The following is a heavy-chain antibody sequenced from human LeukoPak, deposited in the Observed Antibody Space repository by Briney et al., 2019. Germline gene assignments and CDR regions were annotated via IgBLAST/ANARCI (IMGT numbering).Heavy chain of an antibody. CDR2: VHYDESNK. J-gene: IGHJ4*02. CDR3: ASSSSDLRASFDY. D-gene: IGHD6-13*01. CDR1: GITFSSYG. Sequence: PGGSLRLSCAASGITFSSYGMHWVRQAPGKGLEWVAFVHYDESNKYYADSVKGRFTISRDNSKNTLYLQMNSLRAEDTAVYYCASSSSDLRASFDYWGQGTLVTVSS. V-gene: IGHV3-30*02.